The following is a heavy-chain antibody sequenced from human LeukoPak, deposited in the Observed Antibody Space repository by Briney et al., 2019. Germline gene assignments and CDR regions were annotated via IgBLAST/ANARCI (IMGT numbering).Heavy chain of an antibody. CDR1: GFTFSSYG. CDR2: ISYDGSNK. V-gene: IGHV3-30*03. J-gene: IGHJ4*02. Sequence: GGSLRLSCAASGFTFSSYGMHWVRQAPGKGLEWVAVISYDGSNKYYADSVKGRFTISRDNSKNTLYLQMNSLRAEDTAVYYCARDQGDAYYYFDFWGQGTLVTVSS. CDR3: ARDQGDAYYYFDF. D-gene: IGHD5-24*01.